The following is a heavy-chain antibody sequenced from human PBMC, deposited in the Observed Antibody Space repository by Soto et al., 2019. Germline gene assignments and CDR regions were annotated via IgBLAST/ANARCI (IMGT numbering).Heavy chain of an antibody. CDR2: ISSSGSTI. Sequence: GGSLRLSCAASGFTFSDYYMSWIRQAPGKGLEWVSYISSSGSTIYYADSVKGRFTISRDNAKNSLYLQMNSLRAEDTAVYYCARESSGSYFKPVYYYYYYMDVWGKGTTVTVSS. D-gene: IGHD3-10*01. V-gene: IGHV3-11*01. CDR1: GFTFSDYY. J-gene: IGHJ6*03. CDR3: ARESSGSYFKPVYYYYYYMDV.